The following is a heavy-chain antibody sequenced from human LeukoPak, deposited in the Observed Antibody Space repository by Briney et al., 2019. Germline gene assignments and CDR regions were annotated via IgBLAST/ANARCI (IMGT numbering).Heavy chain of an antibody. CDR3: SRQVVGNDY. D-gene: IGHD3-22*01. V-gene: IGHV4-34*01. CDR1: GESSFSSYY. CDR2: INHSGYT. Sequence: PSGTLSLTCAVYGESSFSSYYWSWIRQTPGGALEWIGEINHSGYTNYNPSLKSRVTLSIDTSKNQFSLRVTSVTAADTAVYYCSRQVVGNDYWGQGTLVTVSS. J-gene: IGHJ4*02.